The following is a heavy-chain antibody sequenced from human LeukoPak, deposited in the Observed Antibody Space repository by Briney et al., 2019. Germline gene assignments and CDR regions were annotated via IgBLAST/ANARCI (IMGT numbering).Heavy chain of an antibody. CDR3: TTDPLGYCSSTSCYAYFQH. J-gene: IGHJ1*01. D-gene: IGHD2-2*01. CDR1: GFTFSNAW. Sequence: GGSLRLSCAASGFTFSNAWINWVRQAPGEGLEWVGHIKSKTDGGTTDYAAPVKGRFTISRDDSKNTLYLQMNSLRTEDTALYYCTTDPLGYCSSTSCYAYFQHWGQGTLVTVSS. CDR2: IKSKTDGGTT. V-gene: IGHV3-15*01.